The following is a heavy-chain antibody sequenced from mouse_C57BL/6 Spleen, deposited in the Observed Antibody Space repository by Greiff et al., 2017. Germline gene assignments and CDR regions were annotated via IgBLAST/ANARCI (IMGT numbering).Heavy chain of an antibody. V-gene: IGHV1-61*01. CDR2: IYPSDSET. J-gene: IGHJ4*01. CDR1: GYTFTSYW. Sequence: QVQLQQPGAELVRPGSSVKLSCKASGYTFTSYWMDWVKQRPGQGLEWIGNIYPSDSETHYNQKFKDKATLTVDKSSSTAYMQLSSLTSEDSAVXYCARRGLLRPDYYAMDYWGQGTSVTVSS. D-gene: IGHD1-2*01. CDR3: ARRGLLRPDYYAMDY.